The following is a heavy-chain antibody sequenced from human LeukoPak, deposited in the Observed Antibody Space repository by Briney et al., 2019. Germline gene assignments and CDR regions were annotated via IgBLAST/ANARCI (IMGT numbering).Heavy chain of an antibody. CDR1: GGSFSGYY. CDR3: ANLAVADAFDI. V-gene: IGHV3-23*01. Sequence: PSETLSLTCAVYGGSFSGYYWSWIRQPPGKGLEWVSAISGSGGSTYYADFVKGRFTISRDNSKNTLYLQMNSLRAEDTAVYYCANLAVADAFDIWGQGTMVTVSS. D-gene: IGHD6-19*01. J-gene: IGHJ3*02. CDR2: ISGSGGST.